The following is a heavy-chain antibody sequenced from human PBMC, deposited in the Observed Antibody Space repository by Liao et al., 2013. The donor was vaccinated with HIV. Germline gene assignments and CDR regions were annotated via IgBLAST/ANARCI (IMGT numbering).Heavy chain of an antibody. D-gene: IGHD3-22*01. J-gene: IGHJ3*02. CDR2: VSDSGST. Sequence: VQLQESGPGLVKPSEVLSLTCTVSGGSMSDYYWNWIRQSPGRGLEWLAYVSDSGSTNYNPSLESRVTISGDTSKNQFSLRLSSVTAADTAVYYCARDKAYYYDISGPPSSSAFDIWGQGTMVTVSS. CDR1: GGSMSDYY. CDR3: ARDKAYYYDISGPPSSSAFDI. V-gene: IGHV4-59*12.